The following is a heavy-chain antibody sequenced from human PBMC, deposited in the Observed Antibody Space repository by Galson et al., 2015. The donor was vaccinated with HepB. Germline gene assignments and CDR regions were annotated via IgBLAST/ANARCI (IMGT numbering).Heavy chain of an antibody. V-gene: IGHV3-48*01. D-gene: IGHD3-10*01. J-gene: IGHJ3*02. CDR1: GFTFSSYS. CDR2: ISSSSITI. CDR3: AREGFRELSLVFHI. Sequence: SLRLSCAASGFTFSSYSMNWVRQAPGKGLEWVSYISSSSITIYYADSVKGRFTVSRDNAKNSLYLQMNSLRAEDTAVYYCAREGFRELSLVFHIWGQGTMVTVSS.